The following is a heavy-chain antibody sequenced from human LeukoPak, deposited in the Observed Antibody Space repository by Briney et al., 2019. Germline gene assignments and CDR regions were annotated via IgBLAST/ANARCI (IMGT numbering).Heavy chain of an antibody. D-gene: IGHD6-13*01. Sequence: SETLSLTCAVYGGSLSGYYWSWIRQPPGKGRQWIGEVNHSGSTNYNPSLESRVTISVDTSKNQFSLNLNSVTAADTAMYYCARPTIAAAGRLAFDIWGQGTMVTVSS. V-gene: IGHV4-34*01. CDR2: VNHSGST. J-gene: IGHJ3*02. CDR1: GGSLSGYY. CDR3: ARPTIAAAGRLAFDI.